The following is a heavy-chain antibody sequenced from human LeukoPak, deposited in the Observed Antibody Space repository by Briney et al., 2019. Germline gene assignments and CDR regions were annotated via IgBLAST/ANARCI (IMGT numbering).Heavy chain of an antibody. CDR2: IFYSGNT. CDR1: DYSISSGYGYY. D-gene: IGHD5-24*01. J-gene: IGHJ4*02. Sequence: PSETLSLTCTVSDYSISSGYGYYWGWIRQPPGKGLEWIGSIFYSGNTYDNPSLKSRVTISVDTSKNQFSLKLNSVTAADTAVYYCAGHRSKWLQSSFDYWGQGTLVTVSS. V-gene: IGHV4-39*01. CDR3: AGHRSKWLQSSFDY.